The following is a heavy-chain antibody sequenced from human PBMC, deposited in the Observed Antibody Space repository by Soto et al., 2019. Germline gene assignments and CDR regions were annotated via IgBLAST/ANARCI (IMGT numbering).Heavy chain of an antibody. V-gene: IGHV1-69*01. CDR3: ARDFGALSWFDI. CDR2: FTPMFGPA. CDR1: GGSLRSFS. D-gene: IGHD1-26*01. J-gene: IGHJ5*02. Sequence: QVQLVQSGAEVKKPGSSVKLSCKASGGSLRSFSINWVRQAPGQGPEWMGAFTPMFGPATCSQKFQGRVTITADEPTNTAYMEMSSLTSEDTATYYCARDFGALSWFDIWGQGTLVSVSS.